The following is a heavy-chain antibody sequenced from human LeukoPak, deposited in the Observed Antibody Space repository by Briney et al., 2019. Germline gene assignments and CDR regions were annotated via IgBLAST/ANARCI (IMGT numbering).Heavy chain of an antibody. CDR2: MYYSGNT. CDR1: GFTFSSYE. Sequence: LRLSCAASGFTFSSYEMNWIRQPPGKGLEWIVSMYYSGNTYYNPPLKSRVTISVDTSKNQLSLRLSSVTAADTAVYYCARHPHYYFDDSARWGQGTLVTVSS. CDR3: ARHPHYYFDDSAR. J-gene: IGHJ4*02. D-gene: IGHD3-22*01. V-gene: IGHV4-39*01.